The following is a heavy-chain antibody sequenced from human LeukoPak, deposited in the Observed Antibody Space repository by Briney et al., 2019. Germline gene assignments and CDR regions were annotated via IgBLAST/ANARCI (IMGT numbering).Heavy chain of an antibody. D-gene: IGHD6-19*01. J-gene: IGHJ5*02. CDR1: GGTFSNYA. CDR3: AASGYSSGWYQGNWFDP. CDR2: IIPIFGTA. Sequence: SVKVSCKASGGTFSNYAINWVRQAPGQGLEWMGGIIPIFGTANYAQKFQGRVTITTDESTSTAYMELSSLRSEDTAVYYCAASGYSSGWYQGNWFDPWGQGTLVTVSS. V-gene: IGHV1-69*05.